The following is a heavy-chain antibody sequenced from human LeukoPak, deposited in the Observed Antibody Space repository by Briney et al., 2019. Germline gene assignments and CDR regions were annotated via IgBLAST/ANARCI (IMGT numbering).Heavy chain of an antibody. Sequence: PGGSLRLSCAASGFTFSSYYMNWVRQAPGKGLEWVSSISSSSIYIYYADSVKGRFTISRDNAKNTLYLQMDSLRAEDTAVYYCTTGIGNYYYYWGQGTLVTVAS. CDR3: TTGIGNYYYY. D-gene: IGHD1-14*01. V-gene: IGHV3-21*01. CDR1: GFTFSSYY. CDR2: ISSSSIYI. J-gene: IGHJ4*02.